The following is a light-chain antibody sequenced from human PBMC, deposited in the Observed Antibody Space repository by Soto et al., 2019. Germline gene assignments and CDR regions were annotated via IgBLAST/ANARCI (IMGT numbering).Light chain of an antibody. CDR1: QPIYSN. V-gene: IGKV3-15*01. J-gene: IGKJ1*01. CDR2: RAS. Sequence: TQSPATLSVSPRERATLSCRASQPIYSNVAWYQPRPGQAPRLLIYRASARATGIPARFSGSGSGTEFTLTIGSLQSEDSAVYYCQQYQNLWTFGQGTKVDIK. CDR3: QQYQNLWT.